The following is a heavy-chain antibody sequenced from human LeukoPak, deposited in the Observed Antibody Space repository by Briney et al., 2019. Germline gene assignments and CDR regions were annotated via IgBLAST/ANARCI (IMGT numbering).Heavy chain of an antibody. CDR3: AGVPTTLGGYYFDY. J-gene: IGHJ4*02. Sequence: PGGSLRLSCAASGFTFSGFWMNWVRQAPGKGLEWVANIKEDGSEKNYVDSVTGRFIISRDNAKHSLYLQMHSLRDEDTAVYFCAGVPTTLGGYYFDYWGQGTLVTVSS. V-gene: IGHV3-7*04. D-gene: IGHD5-12*01. CDR2: IKEDGSEK. CDR1: GFTFSGFW.